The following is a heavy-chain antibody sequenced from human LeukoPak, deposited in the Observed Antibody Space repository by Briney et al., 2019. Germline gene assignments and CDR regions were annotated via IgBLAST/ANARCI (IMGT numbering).Heavy chain of an antibody. CDR2: ISSSSSYI. CDR1: GFTFSSYS. Sequence: GGPLRLSCAASGFTFSSYSMNWVRQAPGKGLEWVSSISSSSSYIYYADSVKGRFTISRDNAKNSLYLQMNSLRAEDTAVYYCARDIPGWFDPWGQGTLVTVSS. J-gene: IGHJ5*02. CDR3: ARDIPGWFDP. D-gene: IGHD1-14*01. V-gene: IGHV3-21*01.